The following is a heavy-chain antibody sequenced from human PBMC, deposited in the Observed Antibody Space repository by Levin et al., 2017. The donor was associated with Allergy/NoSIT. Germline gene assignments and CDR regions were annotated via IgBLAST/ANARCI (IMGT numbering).Heavy chain of an antibody. D-gene: IGHD4-17*01. CDR3: ARDRRWGSYGDAKMNLFDY. J-gene: IGHJ4*02. CDR2: INPNSGGT. Sequence: ASVKVSCKASGYTFTGYYMHWVRQAPGQGLEWMGWINPNSGGTNYAQKFQGRVTMTRDTSISTAYMELSRLRSDDTAVYYCARDRRWGSYGDAKMNLFDYWGQGTLVTVSS. CDR1: GYTFTGYY. V-gene: IGHV1-2*02.